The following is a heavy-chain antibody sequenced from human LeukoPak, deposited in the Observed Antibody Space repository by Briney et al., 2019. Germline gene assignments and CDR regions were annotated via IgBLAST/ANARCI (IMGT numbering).Heavy chain of an antibody. CDR3: ARDVQQLSH. D-gene: IGHD6-13*01. CDR1: GFTFSSYE. J-gene: IGHJ4*02. Sequence: GGSLRLSCAASGFTFSSYEMNWVRQAPGKGLEWVAVIWYDGSNKYYADSVKGRFTISRDNSKNTLYLQMNSLRAEDTAVYYCARDVQQLSHWGQGTLVTVSS. V-gene: IGHV3-33*08. CDR2: IWYDGSNK.